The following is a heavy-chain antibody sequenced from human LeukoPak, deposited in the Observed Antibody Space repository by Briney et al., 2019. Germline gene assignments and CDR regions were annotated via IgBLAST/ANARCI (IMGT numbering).Heavy chain of an antibody. D-gene: IGHD3-22*01. V-gene: IGHV1-8*03. CDR3: ARGPYYYDSSDLQLFDY. CDR1: GYTFTSYD. CDR2: MNPNSGNT. Sequence: ASVKVSCKASGYTFTSYDINWVRQATGQGLEWMGWMNPNSGNTGYAQKIQGRVTITRNTSISTAYMELSSLRSEDTAVYYCARGPYYYDSSDLQLFDYWGQGTLVTVSS. J-gene: IGHJ4*02.